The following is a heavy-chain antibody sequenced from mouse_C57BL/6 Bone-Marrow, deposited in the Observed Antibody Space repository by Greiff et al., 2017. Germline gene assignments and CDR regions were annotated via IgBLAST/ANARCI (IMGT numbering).Heavy chain of an antibody. CDR3: ARDWGSSDWYFDV. CDR1: GFTFSDYY. V-gene: IGHV5-16*01. J-gene: IGHJ1*03. CDR2: INYDGSST. Sequence: EVQLMESEGGLVQPGSSMKLSCTASGFTFSDYYMAWVRQVPEKGLEWVANINYDGSSTYYLDSLKSRFIISRDNAKNILYLQMSSLKSEDTATYYCARDWGSSDWYFDVWGTGTTVTVSS.